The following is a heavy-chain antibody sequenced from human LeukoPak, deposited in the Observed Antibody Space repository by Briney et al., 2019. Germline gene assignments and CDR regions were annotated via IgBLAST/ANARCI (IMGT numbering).Heavy chain of an antibody. CDR1: GFTFSSYD. CDR3: ARTYPDYDSWSGNYRGEYYFDD. J-gene: IGHJ4*02. V-gene: IGHV3-48*03. D-gene: IGHD3-3*01. CDR2: ISSSGSTI. Sequence: GGSLRLSCAASGFTFSSYDMNWVRQAPGKGLEWVSYISSSGSTIYYADSVKGRFTISRDNAKNSLYLQMNSLRAEDTAVYYFARTYPDYDSWSGNYRGEYYFDDWGQGTLVTVSS.